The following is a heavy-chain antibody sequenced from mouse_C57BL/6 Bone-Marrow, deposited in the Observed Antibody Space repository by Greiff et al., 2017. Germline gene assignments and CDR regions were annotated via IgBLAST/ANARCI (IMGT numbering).Heavy chain of an antibody. V-gene: IGHV5-9-1*02. CDR3: TRANWDDPY. Sequence: EVKVEESGEGLVKPGGSLKLSCAASGFTFSSYAMSWVRQTPEKRLEWVAYISSGGDYIYYADTVKGRFTISRDNARNTLYLQMSSLKSEDTAMYYCTRANWDDPYWGQGTLVTVSA. CDR1: GFTFSSYA. D-gene: IGHD4-1*01. J-gene: IGHJ3*01. CDR2: ISSGGDYI.